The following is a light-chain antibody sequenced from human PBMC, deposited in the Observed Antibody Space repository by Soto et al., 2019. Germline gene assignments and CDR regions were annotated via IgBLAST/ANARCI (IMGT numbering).Light chain of an antibody. CDR3: QQYGFSPIS. CDR2: GAS. J-gene: IGKJ5*01. V-gene: IGKV3-20*01. CDR1: QTVSTTY. Sequence: IVLTQSPGTLSLSPGERATLSCRASQTVSTTYLAWYQQKPGQAPRLLIYGASSRATGIPDRFSGSGSGTDFTLTISRLEPEDFAVYSCQQYGFSPISFGQGTRLEIK.